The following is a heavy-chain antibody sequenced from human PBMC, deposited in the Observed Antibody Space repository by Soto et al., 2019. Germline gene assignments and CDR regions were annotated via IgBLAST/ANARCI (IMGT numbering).Heavy chain of an antibody. CDR3: AKEEYSSSRGYFDY. D-gene: IGHD6-6*01. J-gene: IGHJ4*02. V-gene: IGHV3-23*01. CDR1: GFTFSIYA. CDR2: ISGSGGST. Sequence: GGSLRLSCAASGFTFSIYAMSWVRQAPGKGLEWVSAISGSGGSTYYADSVKGRFTISRDNSKNTLYLQMNGLRAEDTAVYYCAKEEYSSSRGYFDYWGQGTLVTVSS.